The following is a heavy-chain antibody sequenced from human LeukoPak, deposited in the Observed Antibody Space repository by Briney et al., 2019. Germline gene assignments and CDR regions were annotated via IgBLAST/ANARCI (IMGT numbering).Heavy chain of an antibody. Sequence: ASVKVSCKASGYTFTSYGINWVRQATGQGLEWMGWMNPNSGNTGYAQEFQGRVTMTRNTSISTAYMELSSLRSEDTAVYYCARGKFYDSSGFYRRSFDYWGQGTLVTVSS. CDR1: GYTFTSYG. CDR3: ARGKFYDSSGFYRRSFDY. V-gene: IGHV1-8*02. J-gene: IGHJ4*02. D-gene: IGHD3-22*01. CDR2: MNPNSGNT.